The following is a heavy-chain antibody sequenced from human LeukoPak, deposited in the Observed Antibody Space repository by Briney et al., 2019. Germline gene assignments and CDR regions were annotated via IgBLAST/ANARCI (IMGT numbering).Heavy chain of an antibody. V-gene: IGHV4-34*01. CDR2: INHSGST. Sequence: SETLSLTCAVYGGSFSGYYWSWIRQPPGKGLEWIGEINHSGSTNYNPSLKSRVTISVGTSKNQFSLMLTSVTAADTALYYCARPPGIASAWFDPWGQGILVTVSS. CDR3: ARPPGIASAWFDP. D-gene: IGHD6-13*01. J-gene: IGHJ5*02. CDR1: GGSFSGYY.